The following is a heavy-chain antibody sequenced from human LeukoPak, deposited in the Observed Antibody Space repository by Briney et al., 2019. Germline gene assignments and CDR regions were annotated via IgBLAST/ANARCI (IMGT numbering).Heavy chain of an antibody. J-gene: IGHJ4*02. CDR3: ARDRGERGAAIDY. D-gene: IGHD2-2*01. Sequence: PSETLSLTCSVSGGSISGFYWSWIRQPPGKGLEWIGYIYDSGSTNYNPSLKSRVTISVDTSKKQFSLKLNSVTAADTAVYYCARDRGERGAAIDYWGQGTLVTVSS. V-gene: IGHV4-59*01. CDR1: GGSISGFY. CDR2: IYDSGST.